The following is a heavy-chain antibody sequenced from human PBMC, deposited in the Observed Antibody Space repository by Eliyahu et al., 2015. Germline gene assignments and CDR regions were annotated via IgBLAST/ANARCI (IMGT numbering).Heavy chain of an antibody. CDR2: IYSGENT. CDR1: GFVVRTNY. J-gene: IGHJ4*02. V-gene: IGHV3-53*01. D-gene: IGHD7-27*01. Sequence: EGQLVESGGGLIQPGGSLRLSCAASGFVVRTNYMSWVRQAPGKGLEWVSVIYSGENTHYADSVKGRFTITRDISKNTVSLHMNNLRAEDTAVYYCATSLTGEGAFNYWGRGTLVTVSS. CDR3: ATSLTGEGAFNY.